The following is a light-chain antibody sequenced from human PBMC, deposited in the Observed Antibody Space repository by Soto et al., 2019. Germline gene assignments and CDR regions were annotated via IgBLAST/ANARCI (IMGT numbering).Light chain of an antibody. CDR3: QQYDNLPPLT. CDR1: QDISNY. CDR2: DAS. V-gene: IGKV1-33*01. Sequence: DLPMTQSPSSLSASVGDRVTITCQASQDISNYLNWYQQKPGKAPKLLIYDASNLETGVPSRFSGSGSGTDFTFTISSLQPEDIATYYCQQYDNLPPLTFGQGTKLEIK. J-gene: IGKJ2*01.